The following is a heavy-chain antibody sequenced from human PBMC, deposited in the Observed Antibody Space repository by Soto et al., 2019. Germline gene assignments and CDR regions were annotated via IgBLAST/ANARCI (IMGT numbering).Heavy chain of an antibody. J-gene: IGHJ3*02. CDR1: GDSINTPHYY. Sequence: PSETLSLTCTVSGDSINTPHYYWSWIRQSPGKGLEWIGYIYYSGSTNYNPSLKSRVTISVDTSKNQFSLKLSSVTAADTAVYYCARNYGHAFDIWGQGTMVTVSS. CDR3: ARNYGHAFDI. D-gene: IGHD1-7*01. V-gene: IGHV4-61*01. CDR2: IYYSGST.